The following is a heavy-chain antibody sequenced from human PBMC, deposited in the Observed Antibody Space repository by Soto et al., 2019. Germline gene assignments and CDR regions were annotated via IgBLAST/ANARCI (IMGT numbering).Heavy chain of an antibody. V-gene: IGHV3-30-3*01. J-gene: IGHJ3*01. D-gene: IGHD6-19*01. CDR3: VAVGPHDAIEF. Sequence: PGGSLRLSCAASGFTFSSYAMHWVRQAPGKGLEWVAVISYDGSNKYYADSVKGRFTISRDNSKNTLYLQMNSLRVDDTAVYYCVAVGPHDAIEFWGQGTMVTVSS. CDR2: ISYDGSNK. CDR1: GFTFSSYA.